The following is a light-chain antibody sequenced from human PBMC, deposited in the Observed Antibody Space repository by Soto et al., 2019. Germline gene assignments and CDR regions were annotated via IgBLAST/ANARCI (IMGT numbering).Light chain of an antibody. CDR3: QQRRSWPPTIT. Sequence: EIVLTQSPGTLSLSPGERATLSCRASQSVSNNYLAWYQQKPGQAPRLVIYGASSRGTGIPDRFSASGSGTDFTLTISSLEPEDFAVYYCQQRRSWPPTITFGQGTRLEI. CDR1: QSVSNNY. J-gene: IGKJ5*01. CDR2: GAS. V-gene: IGKV3D-20*02.